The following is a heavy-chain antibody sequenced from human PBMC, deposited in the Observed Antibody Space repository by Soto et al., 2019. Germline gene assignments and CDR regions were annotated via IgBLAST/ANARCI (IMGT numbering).Heavy chain of an antibody. CDR2: IYWNDDK. Sequence: VTISNRKLGVGWIRQPPGKALEWLALIYWNDDKRYSPALKSRLTITKDTSKNQVVLTMTNMDPVDTATYYCFYRGDGDGTRDNCFDS. CDR1: VTISNRKLG. V-gene: IGHV2-5*01. CDR3: FYRGDGDGTRDNCFDS. J-gene: IGHJ5*01.